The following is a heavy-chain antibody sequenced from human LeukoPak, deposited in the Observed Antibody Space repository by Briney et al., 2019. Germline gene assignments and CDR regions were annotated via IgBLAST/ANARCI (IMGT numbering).Heavy chain of an antibody. J-gene: IGHJ4*02. V-gene: IGHV3-74*01. D-gene: IGHD6-13*01. CDR1: GFTFSSYW. CDR3: AVLPISSSWYHYYFDY. Sequence: GGSLRLSCAASGFTFSSYWMHWVRQAPGKGLVWVSRINSDGSSTSYADSVKGRFTISRDSAKNSLYLQMNSLRAEDTALYHCAVLPISSSWYHYYFDYWGQGTLVTVSS. CDR2: INSDGSST.